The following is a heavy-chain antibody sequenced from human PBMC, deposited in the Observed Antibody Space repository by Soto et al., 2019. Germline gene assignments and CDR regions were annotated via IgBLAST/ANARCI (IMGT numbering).Heavy chain of an antibody. CDR1: GFTFSNYW. J-gene: IGHJ4*02. D-gene: IGHD3-16*01. Sequence: EVQLVESGGGLVQPGGSLRLSCAGSGFTFSNYWMNWVRQAPGKGLEWVANIKQDGSEKHYVDSVKGRFTISRDNXXXXXXXXXXXXXXXXXXXXYCAYTTTSNGNWGQGTLVTVSS. CDR3: AYTTTSNGN. V-gene: IGHV3-7*01. CDR2: IKQDGSEK.